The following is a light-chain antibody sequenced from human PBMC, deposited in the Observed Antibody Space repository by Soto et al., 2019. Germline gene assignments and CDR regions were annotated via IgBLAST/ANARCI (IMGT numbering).Light chain of an antibody. CDR2: EVS. Sequence: QSALTQPASVSGSPGQSITISCTGTSSDVGGYNYVSWYQQHPGKAPKLIIYEVSNRPSGVSSRFSGSKSDNTASLTISGLQAEDEADYYCSSYTSTSTLYVFGTGTKVTVL. CDR3: SSYTSTSTLYV. CDR1: SSDVGGYNY. V-gene: IGLV2-14*01. J-gene: IGLJ1*01.